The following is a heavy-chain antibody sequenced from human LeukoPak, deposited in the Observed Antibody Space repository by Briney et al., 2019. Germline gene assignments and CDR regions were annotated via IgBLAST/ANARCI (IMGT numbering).Heavy chain of an antibody. CDR2: VSYGGTS. Sequence: SETLSLTCNVSGGSIIISSHYWGWLRQAPGKGLEWIGSVSYGGTSHYNPSLKSRVTMSVDTSKNTFSLKVTSVTAADTAVYFCARHSGMVDRHFAHWGQGTLVPVSS. V-gene: IGHV4-39*01. CDR3: ARHSGMVDRHFAH. CDR1: GGSIIISSHY. D-gene: IGHD3-3*01. J-gene: IGHJ4*02.